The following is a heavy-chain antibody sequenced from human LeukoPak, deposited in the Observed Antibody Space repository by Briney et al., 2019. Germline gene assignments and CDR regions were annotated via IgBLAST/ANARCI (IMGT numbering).Heavy chain of an antibody. D-gene: IGHD3-16*01. J-gene: IGHJ4*02. CDR1: GGAYSGYY. V-gene: IGHV4-34*01. Sequence: PSETLSLTCAVHGGAYSGYYWRWMRQPTGKGLAWIGEINHSGSTNYSPSLKSRVTISVDTSKNQFSLKLSSVTAADTAVYYCARSSPWGVDYGGQGTLVTVSS. CDR3: ARSSPWGVDY. CDR2: INHSGST.